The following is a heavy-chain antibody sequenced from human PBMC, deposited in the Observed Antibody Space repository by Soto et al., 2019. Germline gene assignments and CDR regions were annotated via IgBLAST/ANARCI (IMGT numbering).Heavy chain of an antibody. CDR2: IYYSGST. V-gene: IGHV4-59*01. Sequence: SETLSLTCTVSGGSISSYYWSWIRQPPGKGLEWIGYIYYSGSTYYNPSLKSRVTISVDTSKNQFSLKLSSVTAADTAVYYCARTYYDFWSGYPPYYFDYWGQGTLVTVSS. J-gene: IGHJ4*02. CDR1: GGSISSYY. CDR3: ARTYYDFWSGYPPYYFDY. D-gene: IGHD3-3*01.